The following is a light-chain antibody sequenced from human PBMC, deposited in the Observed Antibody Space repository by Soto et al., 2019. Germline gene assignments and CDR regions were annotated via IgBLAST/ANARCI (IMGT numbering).Light chain of an antibody. J-gene: IGLJ2*01. CDR1: SRDVGGYNY. V-gene: IGLV2-14*01. CDR3: SSYTSSSTE. Sequence: QSVLTQPASVSGSPGQSITISCTGTSRDVGGYNYVSWYQQHPGKAPKLMIYDVSNRPSGVSNRFSGSKSGNTASLTISGLQAEDEADYCCSSYTSSSTEFGGGTKVTVL. CDR2: DVS.